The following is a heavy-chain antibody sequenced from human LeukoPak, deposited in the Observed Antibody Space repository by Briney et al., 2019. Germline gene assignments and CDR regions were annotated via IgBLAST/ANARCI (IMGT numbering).Heavy chain of an antibody. CDR2: INAGNGNT. D-gene: IGHD2-2*01. J-gene: IGHJ4*02. CDR1: GYTFISHD. CDR3: ARTTGYCSSTSCYQFDY. Sequence: ASVKVSCKTSGYTFISHDINWVRQAPGQRLEWMGWINAGNGNTKYSQKFQGRVTITRDTSASTAYMELSSLRSEDTAVYYCARTTGYCSSTSCYQFDYWGQGTLVTVSS. V-gene: IGHV1-3*01.